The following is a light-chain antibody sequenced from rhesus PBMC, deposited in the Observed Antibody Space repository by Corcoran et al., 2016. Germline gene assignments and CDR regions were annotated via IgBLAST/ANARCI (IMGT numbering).Light chain of an antibody. CDR3: PQYITSPFT. Sequence: DIQMTQSPSSLSASVGDRVTITCRASQGINHYLSWYQQQPWKAPKPLIYYASSLETGVPSRVSGSGSRTDYTLTISCLQPEYIATFYCPQYITSPFTFGPGTKLDIK. V-gene: IGKV1-66*01. CDR1: QGINHY. J-gene: IGKJ3*01. CDR2: YAS.